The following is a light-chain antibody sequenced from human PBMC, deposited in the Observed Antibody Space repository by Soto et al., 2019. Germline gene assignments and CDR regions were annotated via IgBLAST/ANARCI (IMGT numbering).Light chain of an antibody. J-gene: IGKJ1*01. CDR2: GAS. CDR1: QSVTSSY. CDR3: QPYGSSPRT. Sequence: DIVLTQSPGTLSLSPGERATLSCRASQSVTSSYLAWYQQKPGQAPRLLIYGASSRATGIPDRFSGSGSGTDFTLTISRLEPEDFAVYYCQPYGSSPRTFGQGTKVEIK. V-gene: IGKV3-20*01.